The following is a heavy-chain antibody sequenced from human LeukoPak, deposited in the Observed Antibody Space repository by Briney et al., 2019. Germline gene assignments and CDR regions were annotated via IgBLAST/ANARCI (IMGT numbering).Heavy chain of an antibody. CDR2: IYYSGST. Sequence: KPSETLSLTCTVSGVSISSYYWSWIRQPPGKGLEWIGYIYYSGSTNYNPSLKSRVTISVDTSKNQFSLKLSSVTAADTAVYYCARVQPPSKRNYYYYMDVWGKGTTVTVSS. CDR3: ARVQPPSKRNYYYYMDV. J-gene: IGHJ6*03. D-gene: IGHD1-14*01. V-gene: IGHV4-59*01. CDR1: GVSISSYY.